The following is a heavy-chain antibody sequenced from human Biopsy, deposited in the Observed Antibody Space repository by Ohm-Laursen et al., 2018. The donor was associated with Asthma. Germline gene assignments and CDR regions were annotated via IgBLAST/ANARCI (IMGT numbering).Heavy chain of an antibody. CDR1: GYTFTNYA. CDR2: INAGNGNT. D-gene: IGHD3-22*01. CDR3: ARVRKDYYDSSGLSGGWFDP. V-gene: IGHV1-3*01. Sequence: SVKVSCKASGYTFTNYAIHWVRQAPGQRPEWMGWINAGNGNTKYSQKFQGRVTITRDTSATTTYMELSSLRSEDTAVYYCARVRKDYYDSSGLSGGWFDPWGQGTLVTVSS. J-gene: IGHJ5*02.